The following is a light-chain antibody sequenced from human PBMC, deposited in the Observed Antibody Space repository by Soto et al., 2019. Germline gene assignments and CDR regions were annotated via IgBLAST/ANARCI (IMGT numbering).Light chain of an antibody. CDR1: QSTSSW. Sequence: IQMTQSPSTLSASVGDTVTVTCGASQSTSSWLAWYQQKPGKAPKVLIYDVSSLESGVPSRFSGSGSGTEFTLTISSLQPDNFATYYCQQYDSFSVTFGQGTKVDIK. CDR2: DVS. V-gene: IGKV1-5*01. CDR3: QQYDSFSVT. J-gene: IGKJ1*01.